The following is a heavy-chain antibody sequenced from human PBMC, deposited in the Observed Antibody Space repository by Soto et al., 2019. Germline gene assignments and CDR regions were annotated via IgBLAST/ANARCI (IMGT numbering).Heavy chain of an antibody. CDR2: ISSTTNYI. CDR1: GFTFTRYS. J-gene: IGHJ4*02. V-gene: IGHV3-21*01. Sequence: GGSLRLSCAASGFTFTRYSMNWVRQAPGKGLEWVSSISSTTNYIYYADSMKGRFTVSRDNAKNSVYLDMNSLSAEDTAVYYCARESEDPTSNFDYWGQGTLVTVSS. CDR3: ARESEDPTSNFDY.